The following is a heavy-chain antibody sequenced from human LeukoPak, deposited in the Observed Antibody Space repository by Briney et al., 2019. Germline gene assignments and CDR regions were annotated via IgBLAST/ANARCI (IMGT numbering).Heavy chain of an antibody. Sequence: GGSLRLSCAASGFTFSSYGMHWVRQAPGKGLEWVAVIWYDGSNKYYADSVKGRFTISRDNSKNTLYLQMNSLRAEDTAVYYCARDGDDYGDYGAAFDIWGQGTMVTVSS. CDR1: GFTFSSYG. V-gene: IGHV3-33*01. J-gene: IGHJ3*02. CDR2: IWYDGSNK. CDR3: ARDGDDYGDYGAAFDI. D-gene: IGHD4-17*01.